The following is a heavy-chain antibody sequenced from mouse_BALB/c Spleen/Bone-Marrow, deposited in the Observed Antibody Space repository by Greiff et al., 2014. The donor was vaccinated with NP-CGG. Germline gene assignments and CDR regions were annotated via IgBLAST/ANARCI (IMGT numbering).Heavy chain of an antibody. D-gene: IGHD2-1*01. Sequence: VKLVESGAELVRPGASVKLSCKASGYTFTSYWINWVKQRPGQGLEWIGNIYPSGSYTNYNQKFKDKATLTVDKSSSTDYMQLSSQTSEDSAVYYCTRREGNYAFAYWGQGTLVTVSA. CDR3: TRREGNYAFAY. CDR1: GYTFTSYW. V-gene: IGHV1-69*02. CDR2: IYPSGSYT. J-gene: IGHJ3*01.